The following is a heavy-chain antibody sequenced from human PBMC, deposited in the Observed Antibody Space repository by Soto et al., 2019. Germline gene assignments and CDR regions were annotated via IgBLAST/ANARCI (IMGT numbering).Heavy chain of an antibody. CDR3: VRAPTGVSRGSYYMDV. J-gene: IGHJ6*03. Sequence: EVQLVESGGGLVQPGGSLRLSCAASGFTFNSPSMNWVRQAPGKGLEWVSSISSRSTYIYYIDSVQGRFTISRDNAKNSVYLQMNSLRAEDTAVYYCVRAPTGVSRGSYYMDVWGKGTTVTVSS. D-gene: IGHD7-27*01. V-gene: IGHV3-21*01. CDR2: ISSRSTYI. CDR1: GFTFNSPS.